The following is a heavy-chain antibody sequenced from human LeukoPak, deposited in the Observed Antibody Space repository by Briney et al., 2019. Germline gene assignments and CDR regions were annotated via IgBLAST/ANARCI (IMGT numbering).Heavy chain of an antibody. Sequence: RTGGSLRLSCAASGSTFSSYWMSWVRQAPGKGPEWVSSISSNSDTIAYAEPVKGRFTVSRDNTINSLYLQMDSLRVEDTALYYCLTSSFDHWGQGTLVTVSS. CDR3: LTSSFDH. V-gene: IGHV3-9*01. CDR2: ISSNSDTI. J-gene: IGHJ4*02. CDR1: GSTFSSYW.